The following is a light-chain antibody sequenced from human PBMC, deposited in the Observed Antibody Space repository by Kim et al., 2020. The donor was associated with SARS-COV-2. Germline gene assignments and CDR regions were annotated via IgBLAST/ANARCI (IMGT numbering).Light chain of an antibody. Sequence: APVGERTPFTSAGRKGSSNYLGWYQQKPGKVPRRLIYAASSRETGVPARFSGSGSGTEFTLTISSLQPEDFAAYYCLQYNNYPLTFGRGTRVEIK. J-gene: IGKJ4*01. CDR2: AAS. CDR3: LQYNNYPLT. V-gene: IGKV1-17*03. CDR1: KGSSNY.